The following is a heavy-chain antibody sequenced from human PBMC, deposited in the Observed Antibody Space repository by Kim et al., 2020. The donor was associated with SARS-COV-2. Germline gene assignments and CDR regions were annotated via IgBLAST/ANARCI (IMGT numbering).Heavy chain of an antibody. D-gene: IGHD4-17*01. CDR3: ARLGQIDYCDYGELVSPFDY. J-gene: IGHJ4*02. Sequence: SETLSLTCTVSGGSISSSSYYWGWIRQPPGKELEWIGSIYYSGSTYYNPSLKIRVTISVDTSKNQFSLKLSSVTAAGTAVYYCARLGQIDYCDYGELVSPFDYWGQETLFTVPS. CDR2: IYYSGST. CDR1: GGSISSSSYY. V-gene: IGHV4-39*01.